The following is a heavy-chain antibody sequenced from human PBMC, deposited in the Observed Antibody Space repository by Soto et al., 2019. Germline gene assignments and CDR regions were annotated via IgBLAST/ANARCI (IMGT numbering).Heavy chain of an antibody. CDR1: GFTVSSNY. D-gene: IGHD4-17*01. V-gene: IGHV3-66*01. J-gene: IGHJ6*03. CDR3: ARVVEGYGDIYYYYYMDV. Sequence: HPGGSLRLSCAASGFTVSSNYMSWVRQAPGKGLEWVSVIYSGGSTYYADSVKGRFTISRDNSKNTQYLQMNSLRAEDTAVYYCARVVEGYGDIYYYYYMDVWGKGTTVTVSS. CDR2: IYSGGST.